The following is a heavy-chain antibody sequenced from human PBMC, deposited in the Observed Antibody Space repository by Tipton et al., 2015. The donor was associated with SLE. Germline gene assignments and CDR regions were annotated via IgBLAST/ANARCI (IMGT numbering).Heavy chain of an antibody. CDR1: GYTFTSYG. J-gene: IGHJ4*02. CDR3: ASAYYYDSSGYLYFDY. V-gene: IGHV1-18*01. CDR2: ISAYNGNT. Sequence: QLVQSGAEVKKPGASVKVSCKASGYTFTSYGISWVRQAPGQGLEWMGWISAYNGNTNYAQKFQGRVTITADESTSTVYMELSSLRSEDTAVYYCASAYYYDSSGYLYFDYWGQGTLVTVSS. D-gene: IGHD3-22*01.